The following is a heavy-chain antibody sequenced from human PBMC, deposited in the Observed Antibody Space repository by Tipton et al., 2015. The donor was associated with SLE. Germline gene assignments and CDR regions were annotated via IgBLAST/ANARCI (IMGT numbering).Heavy chain of an antibody. V-gene: IGHV3-74*02. D-gene: IGHD3-3*01. J-gene: IGHJ4*02. Sequence: QLVQSGGGLVQPGGSLRLSCAASGFIFSNYWMHWVRQAPGKGLEWVSRINSDGSSTSYADSVKGRFTISRDNAKNTLYLQMNSLRAEDTAVYYCARGRTIPSGVVIGYWGQGTLVTVSS. CDR3: ARGRTIPSGVVIGY. CDR2: INSDGSST. CDR1: GFIFSNYW.